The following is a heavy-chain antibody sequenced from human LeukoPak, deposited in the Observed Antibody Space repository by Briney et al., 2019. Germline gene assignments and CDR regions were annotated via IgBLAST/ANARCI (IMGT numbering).Heavy chain of an antibody. V-gene: IGHV3-33*01. Sequence: GGSLRLSCATYGFTFSSYSMQWVRQAPGKGLEWVAVIWVDGSKKFYADSVEGRFTISRDDSKSTSYLQMNSLRAEETAVYYCARDQGYCSGGMCHSHFDYWGQGTLVTVSS. CDR1: GFTFSSYS. D-gene: IGHD2-15*01. J-gene: IGHJ4*02. CDR2: IWVDGSKK. CDR3: ARDQGYCSGGMCHSHFDY.